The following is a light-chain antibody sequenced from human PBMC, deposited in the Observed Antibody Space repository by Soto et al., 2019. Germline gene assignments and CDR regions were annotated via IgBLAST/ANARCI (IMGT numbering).Light chain of an antibody. V-gene: IGLV1-40*01. J-gene: IGLJ1*01. Sequence: QSVLTQPPSVSGAPGQRVTISCTGSSSNIGAGYDVHWYQRLPGTAPKLLIYGNSNRPSGVPDRFSGSKSGTSASLAITGLQAEDEADYYCKSYDSSLSGFYVFGTGTKVTVL. CDR2: GNS. CDR1: SSNIGAGYD. CDR3: KSYDSSLSGFYV.